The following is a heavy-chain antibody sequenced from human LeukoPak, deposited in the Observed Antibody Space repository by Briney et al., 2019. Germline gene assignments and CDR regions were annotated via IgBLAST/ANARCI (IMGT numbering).Heavy chain of an antibody. CDR1: GGSISSGGYY. J-gene: IGHJ3*02. CDR2: IYHSGST. Sequence: SETLPLTCTVSGGSISSGGYYWSWIRQPPGKGLEWIGYIYHSGSTYYNPSLKSRVTISVDRSKNQFSLKLSSVTAADTAVYYCARGRIVVVIPHDAFDIWGQGTMVTVSS. CDR3: ARGRIVVVIPHDAFDI. D-gene: IGHD3-22*01. V-gene: IGHV4-30-2*01.